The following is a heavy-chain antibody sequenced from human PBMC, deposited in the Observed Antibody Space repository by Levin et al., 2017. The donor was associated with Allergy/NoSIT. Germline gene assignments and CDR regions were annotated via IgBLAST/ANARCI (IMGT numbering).Heavy chain of an antibody. V-gene: IGHV6-1*01. CDR1: GDSVSSNSAA. CDR2: TYYRSKWYN. CDR3: ARSLLTIIVPAAKSADFDY. Sequence: QTLSLTCAISGDSVSSNSAAWNWIRQSPSRGLEWLGRTYYRSKWYNDYAVSVKSRITINPDTSKNQFSLQLNSVTPEDTAVYYCARSLLTIIVPAAKSADFDYWGQGTLVTVSS. D-gene: IGHD2-2*01. J-gene: IGHJ4*02.